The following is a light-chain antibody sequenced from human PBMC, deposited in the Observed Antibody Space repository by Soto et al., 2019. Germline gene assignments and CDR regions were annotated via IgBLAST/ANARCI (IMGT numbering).Light chain of an antibody. CDR3: QQYGSSPRT. J-gene: IGKJ3*01. CDR2: GAS. CDR1: QSVSSSY. Sequence: EIVLTQSPGTLSLSPGERATLSCRASQSVSSSYLAWYQQKPGQAPRLLIYGASSRATDIPDRFSGSGSGTDFTLTISRLEPEDFAVYYCQQYGSSPRTFGPGTKVHIK. V-gene: IGKV3-20*01.